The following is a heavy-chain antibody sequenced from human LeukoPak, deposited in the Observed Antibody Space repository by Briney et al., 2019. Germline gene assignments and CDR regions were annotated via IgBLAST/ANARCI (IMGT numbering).Heavy chain of an antibody. CDR3: ARGRVAQWLVKGTFDS. CDR1: GFTFTSYA. V-gene: IGHV3-23*01. J-gene: IGHJ4*02. Sequence: GGSLRLSCAASGFTFTSYAMSWVRQAPGKGLEWVSAISGSGGSTYYADSVKGRFTISRDNSKNTLYLQMNSLRAEDTALYYCARGRVAQWLVKGTFDSWGQGTLVTVSS. D-gene: IGHD6-19*01. CDR2: ISGSGGST.